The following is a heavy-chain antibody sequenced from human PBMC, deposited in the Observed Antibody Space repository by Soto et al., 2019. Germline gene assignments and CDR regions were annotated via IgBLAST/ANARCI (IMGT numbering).Heavy chain of an antibody. CDR3: ARVLSSPYYYLAV. D-gene: IGHD6-6*01. V-gene: IGHV3-48*01. J-gene: IGHJ6*03. Sequence: PGGSLRLSCAASGFIFSSHSMNWVRQTPGKGLEWVSYIISTSATIYYADSVKGRFTISRDNVKNSLYLQMNSLRAEDTAVYFCARVLSSPYYYLAVWGKGTTVTVSS. CDR2: IISTSATI. CDR1: GFIFSSHS.